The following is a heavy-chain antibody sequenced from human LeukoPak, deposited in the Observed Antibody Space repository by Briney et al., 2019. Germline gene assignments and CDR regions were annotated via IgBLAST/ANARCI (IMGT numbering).Heavy chain of an antibody. V-gene: IGHV3-23*01. CDR1: GFTFSSYA. Sequence: GGSLRLSCAASGFTFSSYAMSWARQAPGKGLEWVSGISGSGGGTFYADSVRGRFTISRDNSKNTVYLQMNSLRAEDTAVYYCAKSATTVTSNFDYWGQGTLVTVSS. J-gene: IGHJ4*02. CDR3: AKSATTVTSNFDY. CDR2: ISGSGGGT. D-gene: IGHD4-17*01.